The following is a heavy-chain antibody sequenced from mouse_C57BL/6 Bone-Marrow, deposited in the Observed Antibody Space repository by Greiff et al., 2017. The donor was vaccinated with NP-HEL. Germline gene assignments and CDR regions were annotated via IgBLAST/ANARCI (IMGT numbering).Heavy chain of an antibody. J-gene: IGHJ3*01. CDR3: ASLHYYVSWAY. D-gene: IGHD1-2*01. CDR2: ISSGGSYT. V-gene: IGHV5-6*01. Sequence: EVKLMESGGDLVKPGGSLKLSCAASGFTFSSYGMSWVRQTPDKRLEWVATISSGGSYTYYPDSVKGRFTISRDNAKNTLYLQMSSLKSEDTAMYYCASLHYYVSWAYWGQGTLVTVSA. CDR1: GFTFSSYG.